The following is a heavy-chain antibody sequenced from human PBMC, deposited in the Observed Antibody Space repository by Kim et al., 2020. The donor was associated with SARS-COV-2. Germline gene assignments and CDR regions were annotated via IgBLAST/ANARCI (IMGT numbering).Heavy chain of an antibody. V-gene: IGHV4-39*01. CDR1: GGSISSSSYY. J-gene: IGHJ5*02. CDR2: IYYSGST. Sequence: SETLSLTCTVSGGSISSSSYYWGWIRQPPGKGLEWIGSIYYSGSTYYNPSLKSRVTISVDTSKNQFSLKLSSVTAADTAVYYCARQVPGPLTIFGVVRLDWFDPWGQGTLVTVSS. CDR3: ARQVPGPLTIFGVVRLDWFDP. D-gene: IGHD3-3*01.